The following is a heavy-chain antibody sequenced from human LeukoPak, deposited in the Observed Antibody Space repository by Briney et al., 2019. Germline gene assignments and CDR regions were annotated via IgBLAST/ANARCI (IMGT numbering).Heavy chain of an antibody. CDR3: ARSPLIRESYGDKIVKFDY. Sequence: GGSLSLSCAASGFVFSNYAMSWVRQAPGRGLEWVSTISGRVDSTYSADSVRGRFTIHRDSYKNTLSLQKDSLRAEDTAVYYCARSPLIRESYGDKIVKFDYWGQGTLVTVSS. CDR2: ISGRVDST. J-gene: IGHJ4*02. V-gene: IGHV3-23*01. D-gene: IGHD4-17*01. CDR1: GFVFSNYA.